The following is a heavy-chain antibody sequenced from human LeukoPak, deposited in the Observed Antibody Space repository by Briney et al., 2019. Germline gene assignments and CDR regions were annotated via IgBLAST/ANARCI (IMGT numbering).Heavy chain of an antibody. V-gene: IGHV1-24*01. J-gene: IGHJ4*02. CDR3: ATFQGGGSGSYYQLYYFDY. CDR1: GYTLTELS. Sequence: ASVKVSCKVSGYTLTELSMHWVRQAPGKGLEWMGGFDPEDGETIYAQKFQGRVTMTEDTSTDTAYMELSSLRSEDTAVYYCATFQGGGSGSYYQLYYFDYWGQGTLVTVSS. D-gene: IGHD3-10*01. CDR2: FDPEDGET.